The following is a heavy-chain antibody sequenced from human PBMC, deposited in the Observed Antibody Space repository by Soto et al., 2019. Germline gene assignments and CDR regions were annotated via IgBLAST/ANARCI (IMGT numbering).Heavy chain of an antibody. CDR1: GYTFTTYG. Sequence: QVQLVQSGAEVKKPGASVKVSCKASGYTFTTYGISWVRQAPGQGLEWMGWISAYSGSTKFAQKLQGRVTMTTDTSTTTAYMELRSLTSAHTAVYYRSRGFTKSSSWPYYFDFWGQGTLVTVSS. V-gene: IGHV1-18*01. J-gene: IGHJ4*02. CDR3: SRGFTKSSSWPYYFDF. D-gene: IGHD6-13*01. CDR2: ISAYSGST.